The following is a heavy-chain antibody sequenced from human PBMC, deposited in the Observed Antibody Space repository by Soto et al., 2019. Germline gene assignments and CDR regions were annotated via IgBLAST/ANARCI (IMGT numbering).Heavy chain of an antibody. Sequence: VQLVESGGGVVQPGRSLRLSCAASGFTFSSYAMHWVRQAPGKGLEWVAVISYDGSNKYYADSVKGRFTISRDNSKNTLYLQMNSLRAEDTAVYYCARDPIAAAGTGYYYYGMDVWGQGTTVTVSS. J-gene: IGHJ6*02. CDR2: ISYDGSNK. CDR1: GFTFSSYA. CDR3: ARDPIAAAGTGYYYYGMDV. V-gene: IGHV3-30-3*01. D-gene: IGHD6-13*01.